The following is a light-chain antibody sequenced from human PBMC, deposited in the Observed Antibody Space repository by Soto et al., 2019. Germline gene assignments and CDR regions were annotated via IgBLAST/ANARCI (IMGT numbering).Light chain of an antibody. V-gene: IGLV1-51*02. J-gene: IGLJ3*02. CDR2: ENN. CDR3: GTWDSSLSVWV. CDR1: SSNIGNNY. Sequence: QSVLTQPPSVSAAPGQTVTISCSGSSSNIGNNYVAWFQQLPGTAPKLLIYENNKRPSGIPDRFSASKSGTSATLGITGLQTGDEADYYCGTWDSSLSVWVFGGGTQLTVL.